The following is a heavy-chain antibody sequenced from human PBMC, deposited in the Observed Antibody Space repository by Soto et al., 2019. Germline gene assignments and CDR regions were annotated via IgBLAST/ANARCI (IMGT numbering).Heavy chain of an antibody. Sequence: QVQLQESGPGLVEPSGTLSLTCGVSGGTIRSPDWWTWVRQPPGKGLEWIGEIFQSGSTNYTPSLESRVTISVDKSKNQFSLTLTSVTAADTAVYFCARGRGRYSSGWSWFDPWGQGIFVTVSS. CDR2: IFQSGST. V-gene: IGHV4-4*02. J-gene: IGHJ5*02. CDR3: ARGRGRYSSGWSWFDP. CDR1: GGTIRSPDW. D-gene: IGHD6-19*01.